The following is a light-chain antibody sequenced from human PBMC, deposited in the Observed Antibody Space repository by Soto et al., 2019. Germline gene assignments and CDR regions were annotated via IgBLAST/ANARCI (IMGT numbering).Light chain of an antibody. CDR2: TAS. J-gene: IGKJ4*01. CDR1: QSVGRNY. V-gene: IGKV3-20*01. Sequence: TVWTQSPGTLSLSPGERATLSCRASQSVGRNYIAWFQQKPGQAPRLLMHTASVRATGIPDRFSGSGSGTDFTLTISRLEPEDFAVFYCQQYAASPLTFGGGTKVEI. CDR3: QQYAASPLT.